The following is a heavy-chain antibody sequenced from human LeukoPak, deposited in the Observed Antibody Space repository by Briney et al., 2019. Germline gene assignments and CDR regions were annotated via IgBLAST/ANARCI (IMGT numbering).Heavy chain of an antibody. J-gene: IGHJ4*02. D-gene: IGHD3-22*01. Sequence: PGGSLRLSCAASGFTFSSYGMHWVRQAPGKGLEWVAFIRWDGIIKYYADSVKGRFTISRDTSKNTLYLQMNSLRAEDTAVYYCARSKSYDSSGYYFVYWGQGTLVTVSS. V-gene: IGHV3-30*02. CDR3: ARSKSYDSSGYYFVY. CDR2: IRWDGIIK. CDR1: GFTFSSYG.